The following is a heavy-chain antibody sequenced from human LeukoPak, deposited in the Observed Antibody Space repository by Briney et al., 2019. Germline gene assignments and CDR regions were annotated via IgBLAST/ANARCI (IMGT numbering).Heavy chain of an antibody. CDR3: ARHGYYYGSSGVYYFDY. CDR1: GGSISSYY. V-gene: IGHV4-59*08. Sequence: SETLSLTCTVSGGSISSYYWSWIRQPPGKGLKWIGYIYYSGSTNYNPSLKSRVTISVDTSKNQFSLKLSSVTAADTAVYYCARHGYYYGSSGVYYFDYWGQGTLVTVSS. D-gene: IGHD3-22*01. CDR2: IYYSGST. J-gene: IGHJ4*02.